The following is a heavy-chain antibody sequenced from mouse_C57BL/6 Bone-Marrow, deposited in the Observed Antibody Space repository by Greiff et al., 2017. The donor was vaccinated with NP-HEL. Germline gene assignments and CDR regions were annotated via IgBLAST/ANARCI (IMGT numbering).Heavy chain of an antibody. V-gene: IGHV1-63*01. CDR2: IYPGGGYT. J-gene: IGHJ4*01. CDR1: GYTFTNYW. CDR3: ARCDYDGYAMDY. D-gene: IGHD2-4*01. Sequence: VQLQQSGVELVRPGTSVTMSCKASGYTFTNYWIGWAKQRPGHGLEWIGDIYPGGGYTNYTEKFKGKATLTADKSSSTAYMQFSSLTSEDSAIYYCARCDYDGYAMDYWGQGTSVTVSS.